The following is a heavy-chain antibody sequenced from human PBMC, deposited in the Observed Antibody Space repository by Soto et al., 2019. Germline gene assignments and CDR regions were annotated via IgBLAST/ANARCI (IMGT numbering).Heavy chain of an antibody. CDR2: IYWDDDK. D-gene: IGHD3-16*02. Sequence: QITLKESGPTLVRPTQTLTLTCTFSGFSLTTTGVGVGWIRQPPGEALDWLAVIYWDDDKRYSPSLKSRLTITKDPSKNQVVLTMTNMDPVDTATYYCAHIMITFGGVIGDDAFDIWGQGTMVAVSS. J-gene: IGHJ3*02. CDR1: GFSLTTTGVG. V-gene: IGHV2-5*02. CDR3: AHIMITFGGVIGDDAFDI.